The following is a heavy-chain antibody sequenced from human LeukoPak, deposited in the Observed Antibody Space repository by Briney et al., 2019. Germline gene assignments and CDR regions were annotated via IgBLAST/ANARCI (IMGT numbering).Heavy chain of an antibody. D-gene: IGHD2-2*01. Sequence: SVKVSCKASGGTFSSYAISWVRQAPGQGLEWMGGIIPIFGTANYAQKFQGRVTMTRDTSISTAYMELSRLRSDDTAVYYCARAPRVVPAAIFAYWGQGTLVTVSS. CDR3: ARAPRVVPAAIFAY. CDR1: GGTFSSYA. V-gene: IGHV1-69*05. J-gene: IGHJ4*02. CDR2: IIPIFGTA.